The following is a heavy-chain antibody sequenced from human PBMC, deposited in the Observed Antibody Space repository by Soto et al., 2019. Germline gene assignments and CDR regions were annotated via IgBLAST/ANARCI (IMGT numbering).Heavy chain of an antibody. CDR2: IKSKFDGETI. D-gene: IGHD3-22*01. CDR3: AREGSSSGPDYEY. CDR1: GINFSRAW. Sequence: GGSLRLSCAASGINFSRAWMSWVRQAPGKGLEWVGRIKSKFDGETIDYAAPVKGRFTISRDDSKNLIYLQMNSLKTEDTAVYYCAREGSSSGPDYEYWGQGTLVTVSS. J-gene: IGHJ4*02. V-gene: IGHV3-15*01.